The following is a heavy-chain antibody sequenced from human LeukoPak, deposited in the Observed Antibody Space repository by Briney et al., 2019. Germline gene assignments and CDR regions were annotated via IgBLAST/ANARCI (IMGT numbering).Heavy chain of an antibody. D-gene: IGHD1-26*01. CDR2: IYTSGST. V-gene: IGHV4-4*07. CDR3: ARENSGSYREFDY. J-gene: IGHJ4*02. Sequence: SETLSLTCTVSGGSISSYYWSWIRQPAGKGLEWIGRIYTSGSTNYNASLKSRVSMSVDTSKNQFSLKLSSVTAADTAVFYCARENSGSYREFDYWGQGTLVAVSS. CDR1: GGSISSYY.